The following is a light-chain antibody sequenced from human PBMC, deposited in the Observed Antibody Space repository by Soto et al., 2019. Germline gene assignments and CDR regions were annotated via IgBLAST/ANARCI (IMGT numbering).Light chain of an antibody. Sequence: EIVLTQSPATLSLSPGEIAALSCRASQSVGSYLAWYQQKPGQPPRLVIYETSNRATGIPATFSGSGSGTDFTLTISSLEPEDLAVYYCQQPSNWPLTFGGGTKVEI. CDR2: ETS. V-gene: IGKV3-11*01. CDR3: QQPSNWPLT. J-gene: IGKJ4*02. CDR1: QSVGSY.